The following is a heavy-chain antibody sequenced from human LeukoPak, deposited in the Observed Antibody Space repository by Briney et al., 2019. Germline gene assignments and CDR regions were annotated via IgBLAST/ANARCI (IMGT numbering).Heavy chain of an antibody. Sequence: AASVKVSCKASGGTFSSYDISWVRQAPGQGLEWMGGIIPIFGTANYAQKFQGRVTMTTDTSTSTAYMELRSLRSDDTAVYYCARDDRVISEGVPAAHGYWGQGTLVTVSS. J-gene: IGHJ4*02. V-gene: IGHV1-69*05. CDR1: GGTFSSYD. CDR2: IIPIFGTA. CDR3: ARDDRVISEGVPAAHGY. D-gene: IGHD2-2*01.